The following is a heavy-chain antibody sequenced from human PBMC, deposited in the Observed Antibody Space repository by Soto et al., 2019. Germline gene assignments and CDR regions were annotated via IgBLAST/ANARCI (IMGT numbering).Heavy chain of an antibody. CDR3: ARDQEKWRVLSYLAY. Sequence: ASVKVSCKASGYTFTSYAMHWVRQAPGQRLEWMGWINAGNGNTKYSQKFQGRVTITRDTSASTAYMELSSLRSEDTAVYYCARDQEKWRVLSYLAYWGQGTLVPVPS. V-gene: IGHV1-3*01. J-gene: IGHJ4*02. CDR1: GYTFTSYA. D-gene: IGHD6-19*01. CDR2: INAGNGNT.